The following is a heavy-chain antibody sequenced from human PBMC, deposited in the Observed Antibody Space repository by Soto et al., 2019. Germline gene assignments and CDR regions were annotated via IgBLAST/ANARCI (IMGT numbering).Heavy chain of an antibody. D-gene: IGHD3-10*01. Sequence: QVQLVESGGGLVKPGGSLRLSCAASGFTFSDYYMSWIRQAPGKGLEWVSYISSSGSTIYYADSVKGRFTXSRDNAKXXXXXXXXXXXXXXTAVYYCARAWDEDNWFDPWGQGTLVTVSS. CDR3: ARAWDEDNWFDP. V-gene: IGHV3-11*01. CDR1: GFTFSDYY. CDR2: ISSSGSTI. J-gene: IGHJ5*02.